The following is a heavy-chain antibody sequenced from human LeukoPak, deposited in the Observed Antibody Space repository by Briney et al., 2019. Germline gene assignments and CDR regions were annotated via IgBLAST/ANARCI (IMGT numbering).Heavy chain of an antibody. D-gene: IGHD3-10*01. V-gene: IGHV3-30-3*01. CDR3: AGTPSSGRANYYYYGMDV. Sequence: PGGSLRLSCAASGFTFSSYAMHWARQAPGKGLEWVAVISYDGSNKYYADSVKGRFTISRDNSKNTLYLQMNSLRAEDTAVYYCAGTPSSGRANYYYYGMDVWGQGTTVTVSS. CDR1: GFTFSSYA. J-gene: IGHJ6*02. CDR2: ISYDGSNK.